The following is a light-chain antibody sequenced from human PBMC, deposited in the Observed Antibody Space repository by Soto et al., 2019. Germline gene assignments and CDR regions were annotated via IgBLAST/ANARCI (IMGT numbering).Light chain of an antibody. V-gene: IGKV3-20*01. J-gene: IGKJ2*01. Sequence: ESVLTQSPGTLSLSPGERATLSCRASQSVDSSYLAWYQQKPGQAPRLLIYGTSNRATGIPERFSGSGSGTDFTLTISRLQPEDFAVYYCQQYGSSPPMYTFGQGTKLEIK. CDR2: GTS. CDR3: QQYGSSPPMYT. CDR1: QSVDSSY.